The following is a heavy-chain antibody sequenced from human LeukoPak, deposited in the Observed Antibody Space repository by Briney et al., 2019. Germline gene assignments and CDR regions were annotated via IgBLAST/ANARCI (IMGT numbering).Heavy chain of an antibody. J-gene: IGHJ6*03. CDR1: GFTFSSYA. D-gene: IGHD3-3*01. Sequence: GGSLRLSCAASGFTFSSYAMNWVRQAPGKGLEWVSAISGSGGSTYYADSVKGRFTISRDNSKNTLYLQMNSLRAEDTAVYYCAKPEPYDFWSGFGYMDVWGKGTTVTVSS. CDR2: ISGSGGST. V-gene: IGHV3-23*01. CDR3: AKPEPYDFWSGFGYMDV.